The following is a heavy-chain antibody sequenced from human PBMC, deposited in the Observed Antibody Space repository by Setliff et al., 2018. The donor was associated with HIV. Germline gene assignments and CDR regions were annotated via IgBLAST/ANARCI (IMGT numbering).Heavy chain of an antibody. J-gene: IGHJ5*02. V-gene: IGHV4-39*01. D-gene: IGHD3-22*01. CDR1: GGSISSSSYY. CDR3: ARRDRGDYYDSSGYYQRWFDP. CDR2: IYYSGST. Sequence: LSLTCTVSGGSISSSSYYWGWIRQPPGKGLEWIGSIYYSGSTYYNPSLKSRVTLSVDTSKNQFSLKLSSVTAADTAVYFCARRDRGDYYDSSGYYQRWFDPWGRGTLVTVS.